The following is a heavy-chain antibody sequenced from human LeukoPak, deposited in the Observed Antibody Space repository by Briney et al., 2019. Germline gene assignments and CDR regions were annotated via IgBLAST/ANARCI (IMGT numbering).Heavy chain of an antibody. CDR3: ARKKYFDWLLYY. CDR2: TYSGGNT. V-gene: IGHV3-66*01. Sequence: PGGSLRLSCAASGITVSSNYMSWVRQAPGKGLEWVSVTYSGGNTYYADSVKGRFTISRDSFQNTLYLQMNSLRAEDTAVYYCARKKYFDWLLYYWGQGTLVTVSS. J-gene: IGHJ4*02. D-gene: IGHD3-9*01. CDR1: GITVSSNY.